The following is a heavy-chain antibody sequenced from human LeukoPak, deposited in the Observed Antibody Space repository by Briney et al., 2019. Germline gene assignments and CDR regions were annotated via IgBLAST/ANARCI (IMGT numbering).Heavy chain of an antibody. CDR3: ARSPHYYDSSGYDY. CDR2: IYYSGST. CDR1: GGSISSYY. D-gene: IGHD3-22*01. Sequence: SETLSLTCTVSGGSISSYYWSWIRQPPGKGLEWIGYIYYSGSTNYNPSLKSRVTISVDTSKNQFSLKLSSVTAADTAVYYCARSPHYYDSSGYDYWGQGTLVTASS. V-gene: IGHV4-59*01. J-gene: IGHJ4*02.